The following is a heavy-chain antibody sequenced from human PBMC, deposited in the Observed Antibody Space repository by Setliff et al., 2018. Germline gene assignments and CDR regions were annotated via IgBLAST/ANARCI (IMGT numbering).Heavy chain of an antibody. J-gene: IGHJ6*04. CDR3: ARLRKAVDGINFPRYMDV. CDR2: IYYSGST. CDR1: GGSISSGNYY. D-gene: IGHD6-19*01. V-gene: IGHV4-39*01. Sequence: PSETLSLTCRVSGGSISSGNYYWGLIRQPPGKGLEWVATIYYSGSTYSNPSLKSRLIISVDAPDNQFSVKLSSVTAADTAVYYCARLRKAVDGINFPRYMDVWGKGTTVTVSS.